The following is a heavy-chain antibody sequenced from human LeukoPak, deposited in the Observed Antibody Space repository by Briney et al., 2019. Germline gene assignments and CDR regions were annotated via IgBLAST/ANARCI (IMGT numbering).Heavy chain of an antibody. CDR1: GFTFDDYA. CDR2: ISWNSGSI. CDR3: VRYDYVWGSYHP. Sequence: GRSLRLSCAVSGFTFDDYAMHWVRQAPGKGLEWVSGISWNSGSIGYADSVKGRFTISRDNAKNSLYLQMNSLRAEGTALYYCVRYDYVWGSYHPWGQGTLVTVSS. D-gene: IGHD3-16*02. J-gene: IGHJ5*02. V-gene: IGHV3-9*01.